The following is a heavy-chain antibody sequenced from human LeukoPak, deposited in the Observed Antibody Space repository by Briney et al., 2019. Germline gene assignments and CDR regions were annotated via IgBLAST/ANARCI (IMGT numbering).Heavy chain of an antibody. Sequence: GGSLRLSCAASGFTFNRHWMNWVRQAPGKGLEWVANIEQDGSEKYYVDSVKGRFTISRDNAKNSLYLQMNSLRAEDTAVYYCARDLWEVAPLDYWGQGTLVTVSS. D-gene: IGHD5-12*01. CDR3: ARDLWEVAPLDY. V-gene: IGHV3-7*03. CDR2: IEQDGSEK. J-gene: IGHJ4*02. CDR1: GFTFNRHW.